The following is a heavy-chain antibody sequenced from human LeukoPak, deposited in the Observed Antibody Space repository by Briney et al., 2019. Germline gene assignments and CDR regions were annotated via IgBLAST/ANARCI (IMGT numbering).Heavy chain of an antibody. Sequence: PGGSLILSCAASGFTFSDYYMSWIRQAPGKGLEWVSYISSSGSTIYYADSVKGRFTISRDNAKNSLYLQMNSLRAEDTAVYYCARDGSPEMATANFDYWGQGTLVTVSS. CDR3: ARDGSPEMATANFDY. CDR1: GFTFSDYY. V-gene: IGHV3-11*01. J-gene: IGHJ4*02. CDR2: ISSSGSTI. D-gene: IGHD5-24*01.